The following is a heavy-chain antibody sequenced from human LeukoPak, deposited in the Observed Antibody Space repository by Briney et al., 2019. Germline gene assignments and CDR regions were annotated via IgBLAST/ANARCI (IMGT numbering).Heavy chain of an antibody. CDR1: GYTFTSYD. Sequence: GASVTVSCKASGYTFTSYDINWVRQAPGQGLEWMGWMNPNSGNTGYAQKFQGRVTMTRNTSISTAYMELSSLRSEDTAVYYCARRGSDSSGYYWVIDYWGQGTLVTVSS. CDR2: MNPNSGNT. CDR3: ARRGSDSSGYYWVIDY. D-gene: IGHD3-22*01. J-gene: IGHJ4*02. V-gene: IGHV1-8*01.